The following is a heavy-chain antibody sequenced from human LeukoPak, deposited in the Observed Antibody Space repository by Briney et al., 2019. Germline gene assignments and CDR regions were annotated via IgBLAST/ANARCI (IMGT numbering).Heavy chain of an antibody. CDR3: APDLRGSAWSLDD. CDR2: ISGSGGGT. CDR1: GFTFSNYA. J-gene: IGHJ4*02. Sequence: GGSLRLSCAASGFTFSNYAMGWVRQAPGKGLEWVSLISGSGGGTYFADSVKGRFIISRDNSKNTLYLQMDGLRAEDTAMYYCAPDLRGSAWSLDDWGQGTLVTVSS. V-gene: IGHV3-23*01. D-gene: IGHD6-13*01.